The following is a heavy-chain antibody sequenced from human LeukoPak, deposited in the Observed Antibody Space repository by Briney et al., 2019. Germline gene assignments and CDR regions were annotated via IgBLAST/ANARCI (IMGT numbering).Heavy chain of an antibody. CDR1: GGSLSGYY. V-gene: IGHV4-34*01. CDR2: INHTGST. J-gene: IGHJ6*03. Sequence: SETLSLTRAVYGGSLSGYYRNWIRQPPGKGLEWIGEINHTGSTNYNPSLKSRVTISLDTSKNQFSLKLSSVTAADTAVYYCAREGQDLYYYKYYYMDVWGKGTTVTISS. CDR3: AREGQDLYYYKYYYMDV.